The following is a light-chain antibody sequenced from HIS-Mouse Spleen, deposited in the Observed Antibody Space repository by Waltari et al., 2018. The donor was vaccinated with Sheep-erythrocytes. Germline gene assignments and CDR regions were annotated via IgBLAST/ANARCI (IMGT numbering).Light chain of an antibody. CDR3: QQLNSXPXT. Sequence: VTITCXASQGISSYLARYXHKPGKAPXXLIYAASXLQSGXPXRFSGXXSXXEFTLTISSLQPEDFXTXYXQQLNSXPXTFGPGTKVDIK. CDR2: AAS. V-gene: IGKV1-9*01. J-gene: IGKJ3*01. CDR1: QGISSY.